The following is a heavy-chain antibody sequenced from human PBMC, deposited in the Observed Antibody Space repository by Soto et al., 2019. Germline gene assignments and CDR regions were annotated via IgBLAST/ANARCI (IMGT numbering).Heavy chain of an antibody. J-gene: IGHJ4*02. CDR1: GYTFTSYY. D-gene: IGHD3-22*01. CDR3: ARGHLDRYYYDSSGYYPPDY. Sequence: ASVKVSCKASGYTFTSYYMHWVRQAPGQGLEWMGIINPTGGSTSYAPRFQGRVTMTRDTSTSTVYMELSSLTSEDTAVYYCARGHLDRYYYDSSGYYPPDYWGQGTLVTVSS. V-gene: IGHV1-46*01. CDR2: INPTGGST.